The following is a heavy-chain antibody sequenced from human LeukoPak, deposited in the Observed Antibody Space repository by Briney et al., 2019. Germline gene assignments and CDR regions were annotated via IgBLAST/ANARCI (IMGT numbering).Heavy chain of an antibody. Sequence: GGSLRLSCAASGFTFSSYEMNWVRQAPGKGLEWVSYISSSAGTIYYADSVKGRFTISRDNAKNSLYLQMNSLRAEDTAVYYCARVSYSNLDYWGQGTLVTVSS. V-gene: IGHV3-48*03. J-gene: IGHJ4*02. CDR3: ARVSYSNLDY. CDR2: ISSSAGTI. CDR1: GFTFSSYE. D-gene: IGHD4-11*01.